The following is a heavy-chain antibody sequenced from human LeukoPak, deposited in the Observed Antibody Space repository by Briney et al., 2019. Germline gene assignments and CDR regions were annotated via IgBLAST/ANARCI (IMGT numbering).Heavy chain of an antibody. D-gene: IGHD5-24*01. CDR2: IHHSGST. Sequence: KPSETLSLTCVVSGYSISSGSNWGWIRQPPGKGLEWIATIHHSGSTYYSPSLKSRVTISVDTSKNQFSLKLSSVTAADTAVYYCARLRDLYNCFDPWGQGTLVIVSS. V-gene: IGHV4-38-2*01. J-gene: IGHJ5*02. CDR3: ARLRDLYNCFDP. CDR1: GYSISSGSN.